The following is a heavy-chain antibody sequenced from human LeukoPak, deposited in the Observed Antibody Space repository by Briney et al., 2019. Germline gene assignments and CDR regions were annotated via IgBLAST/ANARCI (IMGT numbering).Heavy chain of an antibody. CDR3: ARVGGTALDY. D-gene: IGHD1-1*01. J-gene: IGHJ4*02. Sequence: GGSLRLSCAASGFTFSSYSMNWVRQAPGKGLEWVSSISSSSSYIYYADSVKGRFTISRDNAKNSLYLQMNSLRVEDTAVYYCARVGGTALDYWGQGTLVTVSS. CDR2: ISSSSSYI. V-gene: IGHV3-21*01. CDR1: GFTFSSYS.